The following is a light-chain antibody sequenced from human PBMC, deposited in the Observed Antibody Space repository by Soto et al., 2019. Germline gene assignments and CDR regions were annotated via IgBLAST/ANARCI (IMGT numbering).Light chain of an antibody. CDR2: EVT. J-gene: IGLJ2*01. V-gene: IGLV2-14*01. CDR3: SSYTSTSTRV. CDR1: TNDIGAFNY. Sequence: QSALTQPASVSGSPGQSITISCTGTTNDIGAFNYVSWYQQHPGKAPKLILYEVTNRPSGVSNRFSDSKSGNTASLTISGLQAEDEADYYCSSYTSTSTRVFGGGTKLTVL.